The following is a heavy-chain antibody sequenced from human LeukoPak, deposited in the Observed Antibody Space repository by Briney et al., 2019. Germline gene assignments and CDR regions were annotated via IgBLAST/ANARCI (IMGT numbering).Heavy chain of an antibody. CDR1: GGPISSGGYY. J-gene: IGHJ4*02. CDR3: ARAPWGIFGVVVFDY. CDR2: IYHSGST. V-gene: IGHV4-30-2*01. D-gene: IGHD3-3*01. Sequence: SETLSLTCTVSGGPISSGGYYWSWLRQPPGKGLEWIGYIYHSGSTYYNPSLKSRVTISVDTSKNQFSLKLSSVTAADTAVYYCARAPWGIFGVVVFDYWGQGTLVTFSS.